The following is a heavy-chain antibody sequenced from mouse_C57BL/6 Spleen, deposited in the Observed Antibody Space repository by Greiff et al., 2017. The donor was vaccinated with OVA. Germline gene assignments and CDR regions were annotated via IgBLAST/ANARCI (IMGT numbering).Heavy chain of an antibody. V-gene: IGHV1-50*01. CDR3: ASNYRVAY. CDR2: IDPSDSYT. J-gene: IGHJ3*01. D-gene: IGHD2-12*01. CDR1: GYTFTSYW. Sequence: QVQLQQPGAELVKPGASVKLSCKASGYTFTSYWMQWVKQRPGQGLEWIGEIDPSDSYTNYNQKFKGKATLTVDTSSSTAYMQLSSLTSEDSAVYYCASNYRVAYWGQGTLVTVSA.